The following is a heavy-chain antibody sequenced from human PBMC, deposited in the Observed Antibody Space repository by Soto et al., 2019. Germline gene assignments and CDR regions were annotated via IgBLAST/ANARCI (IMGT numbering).Heavy chain of an antibody. Sequence: PSETLSLTCTVSGGSISSSSYYWGWIRQPPGKGLEWIGSIYYSGSTYYNPSLKSRVTISVDTSKNQFSLKLSSVTAADTAVYYCARQPHWNYMPIDYWGQGTLVTVSS. CDR3: ARQPHWNYMPIDY. V-gene: IGHV4-39*01. D-gene: IGHD1-7*01. CDR1: GGSISSSSYY. J-gene: IGHJ4*02. CDR2: IYYSGST.